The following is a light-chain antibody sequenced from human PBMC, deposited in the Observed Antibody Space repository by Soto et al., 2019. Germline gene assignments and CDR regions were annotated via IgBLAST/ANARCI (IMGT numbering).Light chain of an antibody. J-gene: IGKJ4*01. CDR1: QSISHY. CDR2: GAA. Sequence: EIVLTQSPGTLSLSPGERATLSCRANQSISHYLAWYQQKPGQSPRLLIYGAASRAIGIPDRFNGTGSGTDFTLTITSLEPEDFAVYYCQQRSNWPLTFGGGTRVEIK. CDR3: QQRSNWPLT. V-gene: IGKV3-11*01.